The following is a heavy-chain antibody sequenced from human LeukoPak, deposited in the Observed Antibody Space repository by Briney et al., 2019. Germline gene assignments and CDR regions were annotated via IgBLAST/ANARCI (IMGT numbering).Heavy chain of an antibody. D-gene: IGHD1-26*01. Sequence: GASVKVSCKASGGTFSSYAISWVRQAPGQGLEWMGGIIPIFGTANYAQKFQGRVTITTDESTSTAYMELSSLRSEDTAVYYCARDRGGSYHEYYYYYYMDVWGKGTTVTVSS. V-gene: IGHV1-69*05. CDR1: GGTFSSYA. J-gene: IGHJ6*03. CDR3: ARDRGGSYHEYYYYYYMDV. CDR2: IIPIFGTA.